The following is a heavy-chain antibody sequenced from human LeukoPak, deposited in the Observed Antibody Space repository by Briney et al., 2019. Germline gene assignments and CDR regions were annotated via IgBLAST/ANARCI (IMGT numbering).Heavy chain of an antibody. CDR2: IIPIFGTA. J-gene: IGHJ4*02. CDR1: GGTFSSYA. Sequence: SVKVSCKASGGTFSSYAISWVRQAPGQGLEWMGGIIPIFGTANYAQKFQGRVTITADKSTSAAYMELSSLRSEDTAVYYCAREPELGGVNFDYWGQGTLVTVSS. V-gene: IGHV1-69*06. D-gene: IGHD3-3*01. CDR3: AREPELGGVNFDY.